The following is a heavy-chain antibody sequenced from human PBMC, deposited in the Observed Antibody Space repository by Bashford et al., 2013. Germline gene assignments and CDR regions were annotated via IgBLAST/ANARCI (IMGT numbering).Heavy chain of an antibody. Sequence: GSLRLSCAASGFTFSSYGMHWVRQAPGKGLEWVAVIWYDGSNKYYADSVKGRFTISRDNSKNTLYLQMNSLRAEDTAVYYCARGAGYSSSYNWFDPWGQGTLVTVSS. CDR2: IWYDGSNK. CDR3: ARGAGYSSSYNWFDP. D-gene: IGHD6-13*01. J-gene: IGHJ5*02. CDR1: GFTFSSYG. V-gene: IGHV3-33*01.